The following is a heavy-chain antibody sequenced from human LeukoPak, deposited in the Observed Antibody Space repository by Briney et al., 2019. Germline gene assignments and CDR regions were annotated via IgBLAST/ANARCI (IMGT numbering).Heavy chain of an antibody. CDR3: ARVIRYCSGGSCYTLDAFAI. D-gene: IGHD2-15*01. Sequence: GGSLRLSCAASGFTFSDYYMSWIRQAPGKGLEWVSYISSSVSTIYYADSVKGRVTISRANPKNSLYLQMNSLRAEDTAVYYCARVIRYCSGGSCYTLDAFAIWGQGTMVTVSS. CDR1: GFTFSDYY. V-gene: IGHV3-11*04. J-gene: IGHJ3*02. CDR2: ISSSVSTI.